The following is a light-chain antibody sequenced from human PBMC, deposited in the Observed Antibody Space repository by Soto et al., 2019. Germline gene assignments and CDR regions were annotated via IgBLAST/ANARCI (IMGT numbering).Light chain of an antibody. J-gene: IGKJ1*01. Sequence: DIVMTQSPDSLAVSLGERATINCKSSQSVLYSSNNKNYLAWYQQKPGQPPKLLIYWASTRESGVPDRFSGSGSGTDFTLTISSLQAEDVAVYYCKQYYSTPPTTFGQGTKVEIK. V-gene: IGKV4-1*01. CDR2: WAS. CDR3: KQYYSTPPTT. CDR1: QSVLYSSNNKNY.